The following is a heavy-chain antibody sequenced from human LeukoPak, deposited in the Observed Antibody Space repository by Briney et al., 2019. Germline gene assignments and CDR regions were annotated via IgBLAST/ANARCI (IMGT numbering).Heavy chain of an antibody. CDR3: ARWRYNWNYARTYYFDY. CDR1: GFTFSSYS. D-gene: IGHD1-7*01. CDR2: ISSSSSTI. V-gene: IGHV3-48*04. Sequence: GGSLRLSCAASGFTFSSYSMNWVRQAPGKGLEWVSYISSSSSTIYYASSVKGRFTISRDNAKNSLYLQMNILRAEDTAVYYCARWRYNWNYARTYYFDYWGQGTLVTVSS. J-gene: IGHJ4*02.